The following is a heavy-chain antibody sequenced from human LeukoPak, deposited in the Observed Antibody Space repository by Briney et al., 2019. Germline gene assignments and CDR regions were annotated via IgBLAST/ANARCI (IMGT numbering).Heavy chain of an antibody. V-gene: IGHV4-4*07. D-gene: IGHD6-13*01. CDR3: ARTTIAAAGDGKDYFDY. CDR2: IYTSGST. J-gene: IGHJ4*02. Sequence: PSETLSLTCTVSGGSISSYYWSWIRQPAGKGLEWIGRIYTSGSTNYNPSLKSRVTMSVDTSKNQFSLKLSSVTAADTAVYYCARTTIAAAGDGKDYFDYWGQGTLVTVSS. CDR1: GGSISSYY.